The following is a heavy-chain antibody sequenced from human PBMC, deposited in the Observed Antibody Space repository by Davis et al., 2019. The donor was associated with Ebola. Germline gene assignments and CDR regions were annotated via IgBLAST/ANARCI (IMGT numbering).Heavy chain of an antibody. Sequence: GGSLRLSCAASGFTFSSYLMHWVRQAPGKGLEWVAVISYDGSNKYYADSVKGRFTISRDNSKNTLYLQMNSLRAEDTALYYCASGDGRGSSYDMDVWGQGTTVTVSS. CDR2: ISYDGSNK. V-gene: IGHV3-30*04. CDR3: ASGDGRGSSYDMDV. D-gene: IGHD5-12*01. J-gene: IGHJ6*02. CDR1: GFTFSSYL.